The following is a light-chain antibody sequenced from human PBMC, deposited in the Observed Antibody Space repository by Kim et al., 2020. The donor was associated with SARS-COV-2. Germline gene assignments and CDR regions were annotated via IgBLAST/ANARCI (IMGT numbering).Light chain of an antibody. CDR3: QSYNRDNVI. J-gene: IGLJ2*01. CDR2: EDD. CDR1: SGSINDKY. V-gene: IGLV6-57*03. Sequence: GKRVPISCPRSSGSINDKYVQSYQQRPGSVPTTVIYEDDQRPSGVSDRFSGSIDNTSNSASLTISGLRTEDEADYYCQSYNRDNVIFGGGTQLTVL.